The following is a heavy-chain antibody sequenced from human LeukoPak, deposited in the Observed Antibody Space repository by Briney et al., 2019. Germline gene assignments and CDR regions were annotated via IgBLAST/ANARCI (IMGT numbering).Heavy chain of an antibody. J-gene: IGHJ4*02. Sequence: SQTLSLTCTVSGGSISSGSYYWSWIRQPPGKGLEWIGEINHSGSTNYNPSLKSRVTISVDTSKNQFSLKLSSVTAADTAVYYCARAALYCSGGSCYVYWGQGTLVTVSS. D-gene: IGHD2-15*01. CDR1: GGSISSGSYY. V-gene: IGHV4-39*07. CDR2: INHSGST. CDR3: ARAALYCSGGSCYVY.